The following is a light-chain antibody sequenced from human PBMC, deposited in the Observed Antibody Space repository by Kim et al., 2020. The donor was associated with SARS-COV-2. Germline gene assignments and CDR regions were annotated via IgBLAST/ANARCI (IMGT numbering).Light chain of an antibody. CDR3: NSRDSSDNVV. V-gene: IGLV3-19*01. CDR1: VLRSFY. Sequence: VALGQTVRITCQGDVLRSFYAPWYQQKPGQAPILVIYGKDNRPSGIPDRFSGSSSGNSASLTITGTQAGDEADYYCNSRDSSDNVVFGGGTQLTVL. CDR2: GKD. J-gene: IGLJ2*01.